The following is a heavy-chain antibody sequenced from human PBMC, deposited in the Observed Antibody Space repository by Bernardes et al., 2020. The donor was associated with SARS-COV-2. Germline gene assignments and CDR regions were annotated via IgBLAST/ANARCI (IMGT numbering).Heavy chain of an antibody. V-gene: IGHV1-2*02. CDR2: INPNSGGT. CDR1: GYTFTGYY. D-gene: IGHD2-2*01. Sequence: ASVKVSCKASGYTFTGYYMHWVRQAPGQGLEWMGWINPNSGGTNYAQKFQGRVTMTRDTSISTAYMELSRLRSDDTAVYYCARERGFWRVPAADFDYWGQGTLVTVSS. CDR3: ARERGFWRVPAADFDY. J-gene: IGHJ4*02.